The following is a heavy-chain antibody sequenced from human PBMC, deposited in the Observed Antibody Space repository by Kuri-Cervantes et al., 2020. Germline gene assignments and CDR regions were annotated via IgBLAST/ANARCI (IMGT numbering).Heavy chain of an antibody. CDR1: GYTFTSYD. Sequence: ASVKVSCKASGYTFTSYDINWVRQATGQGLEWMGWMNPNSGNTGYAQKFQGRVTMTRNTSISTAYMELSSLRSEDTAVYYCARARLVGYYYYYGMDVWGQGTRVTVSS. J-gene: IGHJ6*02. D-gene: IGHD1-26*01. CDR2: MNPNSGNT. CDR3: ARARLVGYYYYYGMDV. V-gene: IGHV1-8*01.